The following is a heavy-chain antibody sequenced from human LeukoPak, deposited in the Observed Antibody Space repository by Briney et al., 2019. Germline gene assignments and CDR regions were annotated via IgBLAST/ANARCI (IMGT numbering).Heavy chain of an antibody. V-gene: IGHV1-69*05. J-gene: IGHJ2*01. Sequence: SVKVSCKASGGTFSSYTISWVRQAPGQGLEWMGGIIPIFGTANYAQKFQGRVTITTDESTSTAYMELSSLRSEDTAVYYCARDRPGYSSGWSYWYFDLWGRGTLVTVSS. D-gene: IGHD6-19*01. CDR2: IIPIFGTA. CDR3: ARDRPGYSSGWSYWYFDL. CDR1: GGTFSSYT.